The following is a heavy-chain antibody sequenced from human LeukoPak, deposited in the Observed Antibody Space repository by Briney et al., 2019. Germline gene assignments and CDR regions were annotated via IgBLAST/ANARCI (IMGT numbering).Heavy chain of an antibody. Sequence: GRSLRLSCTGCGSTFSSYAKHWVRQAPVKGLEWVSVISNDGSITKYGDSVKGRFTISRDNSKNTLYVQMNSLRTDDAAVYYCAKSKSPYPMDYIFDFWGQGTLVTVSS. CDR1: GSTFSSYA. D-gene: IGHD4-11*01. CDR3: AKSKSPYPMDYIFDF. J-gene: IGHJ4*02. CDR2: ISNDGSIT. V-gene: IGHV3-30*18.